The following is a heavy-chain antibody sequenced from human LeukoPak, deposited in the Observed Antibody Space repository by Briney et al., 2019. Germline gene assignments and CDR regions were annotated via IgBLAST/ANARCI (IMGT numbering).Heavy chain of an antibody. D-gene: IGHD2-8*01. CDR3: ARTNLDCKKGICYDY. Sequence: ASVKVSRKASDYTFTNYGISWVRQAPGQGLEWMGWISAYNGNTYYAQKLQGRVTVTTDTSTSTAYMELRSLRSDDTAVYYCARTNLDCKKGICYDYWGQGTLVTVSS. V-gene: IGHV1-18*01. J-gene: IGHJ4*02. CDR2: ISAYNGNT. CDR1: DYTFTNYG.